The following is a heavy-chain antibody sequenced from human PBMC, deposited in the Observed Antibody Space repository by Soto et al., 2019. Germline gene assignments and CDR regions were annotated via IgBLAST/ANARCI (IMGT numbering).Heavy chain of an antibody. D-gene: IGHD2-8*02. CDR3: TGEVASGY. Sequence: QVQLVESGGGVVQPGRSLRLSCAVSGFTVSTYGMHWVRQAPGKGLEWVAVISRDGGTKYYADSVKGRFTISRDNSRNPLFLEMNSLRGDDMAVDYCTGEVASGYWGQGTLVTVSS. V-gene: IGHV3-30*03. CDR2: ISRDGGTK. J-gene: IGHJ4*02. CDR1: GFTVSTYG.